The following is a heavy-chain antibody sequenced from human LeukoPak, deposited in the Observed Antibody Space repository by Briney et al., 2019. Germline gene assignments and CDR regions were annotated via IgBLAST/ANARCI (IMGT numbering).Heavy chain of an antibody. J-gene: IGHJ5*02. V-gene: IGHV7-4-1*02. CDR2: INTNTGNP. Sequence: GPVKVSCKASGYTFTSYAMNWVRQAPGQGLEWMGWINTNTGNPTYAQGFTGRFVFSLDTSVSTAYLQISSLKAEDTAVYYCAREGIYYDYGSLRLGWFDPWGQGTLVTVSS. CDR3: AREGIYYDYGSLRLGWFDP. CDR1: GYTFTSYA. D-gene: IGHD3-16*01.